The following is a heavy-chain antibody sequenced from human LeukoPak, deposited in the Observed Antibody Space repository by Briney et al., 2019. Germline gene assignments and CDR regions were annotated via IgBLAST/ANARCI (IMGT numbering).Heavy chain of an antibody. V-gene: IGHV1-2*02. CDR1: GYTFTGYY. CDR3: ARSSPPTYYHFYYYMDV. J-gene: IGHJ6*03. CDR2: INPSSGGA. Sequence: EASVKVSCKASGYTFTGYYLHWVRQAPGQGLEWMGWINPSSGGAKYAQNFQGGVIITTDTSISTAYMELSSLRSDDTAVYYCARSSPPTYYHFYYYMDVWGKGSTVTVSS. D-gene: IGHD6-13*01.